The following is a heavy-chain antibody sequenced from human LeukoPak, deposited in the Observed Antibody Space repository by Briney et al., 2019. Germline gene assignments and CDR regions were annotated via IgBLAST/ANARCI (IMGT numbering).Heavy chain of an antibody. D-gene: IGHD2-15*01. CDR3: ARTAGGYSHYYFDY. V-gene: IGHV4-59*01. Sequence: SETLSLTCTVSGGSISGYYWSWIRQPPGKGLEWIGYISYSGSTNYNPSLKSRVTTSVDTSKNQFSLRLRSVTAADTAIYFCARTAGGYSHYYFDYWGQGTLVTVSS. CDR1: GGSISGYY. CDR2: ISYSGST. J-gene: IGHJ4*02.